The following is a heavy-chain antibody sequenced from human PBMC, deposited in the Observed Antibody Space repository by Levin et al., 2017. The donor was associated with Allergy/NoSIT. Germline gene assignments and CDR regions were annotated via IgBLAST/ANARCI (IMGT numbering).Heavy chain of an antibody. D-gene: IGHD1-14*01. CDR2: IYYSGST. Sequence: SETLSLTCTVSGDSIINYYWSWIRHLPGKGLEWIGYIYYSGSTNYNPSLKSRVTISVDTSKNQFSLRVSSVTAADTAVYYCARVPSNPAYYYYYGMDVWGQGTTVTVS. CDR1: GDSIINYY. CDR3: ARVPSNPAYYYYYGMDV. J-gene: IGHJ6*02. V-gene: IGHV4-59*01.